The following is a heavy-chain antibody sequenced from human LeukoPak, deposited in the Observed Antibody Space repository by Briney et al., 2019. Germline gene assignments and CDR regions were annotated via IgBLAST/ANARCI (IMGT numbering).Heavy chain of an antibody. CDR1: EFTFSSYS. V-gene: IGHV3-48*01. Sequence: GGSLRLSCAASEFTFSSYSMNWVRQAPGKGLEWVSYITNSGNSKSYADSVKGRFTISRDNTKNSLYLQMNGLRAEDTAVYYCARWASSRIYWFDPWGQGTLVTVSS. D-gene: IGHD3-16*01. CDR3: ARWASSRIYWFDP. CDR2: ITNSGNSK. J-gene: IGHJ5*02.